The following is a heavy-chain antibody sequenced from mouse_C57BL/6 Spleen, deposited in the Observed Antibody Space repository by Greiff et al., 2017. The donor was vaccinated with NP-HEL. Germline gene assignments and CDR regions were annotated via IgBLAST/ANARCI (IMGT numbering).Heavy chain of an antibody. V-gene: IGHV1-52*01. CDR1: GYTFTSYW. CDR3: ARNYDGSPSWFAY. Sequence: QVQLQQPGAELVRPGSSVKLSCKASGYTFTSYWMHWVKQRPIQGLAWIGNIDPSDSETHYNQKFKDKATLTVDKSSSTAYMQLSSLTSEDSAVYYCARNYDGSPSWFAYWGQGTLVTVSA. CDR2: IDPSDSET. D-gene: IGHD2-3*01. J-gene: IGHJ3*01.